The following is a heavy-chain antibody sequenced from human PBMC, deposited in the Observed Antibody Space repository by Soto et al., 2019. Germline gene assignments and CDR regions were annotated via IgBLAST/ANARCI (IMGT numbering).Heavy chain of an antibody. J-gene: IGHJ4*02. CDR2: IYYSGST. V-gene: IGHV4-30-4*01. CDR3: ARGGHTLVRGSSDY. CDR1: GGSISSGDYY. Sequence: SETLSLTCTVSGGSISSGDYYWSWIRQPPGKGLEWIGYIYYSGSTYYNPSLKSRVTISVDTSKNQFSLKLSSVTAADTAVYYCARGGHTLVRGSSDYWGQGTMVTVSS. D-gene: IGHD6-13*01.